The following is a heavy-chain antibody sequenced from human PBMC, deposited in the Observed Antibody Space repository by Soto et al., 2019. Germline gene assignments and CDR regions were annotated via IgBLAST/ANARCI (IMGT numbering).Heavy chain of an antibody. D-gene: IGHD6-13*01. J-gene: IGHJ6*02. V-gene: IGHV4-34*01. CDR3: ARRYSRPRGMDG. CDR1: GGSFSGYY. Sequence: QVQLQQWGAGLLKPSETLSLTCAVYGGSFSGYYWSWIRQPPGKGLEWIGEINHSGSTNYNPSLKSRVTISVDTAKNQFSLKLSSVTAADTAVYYCARRYSRPRGMDGWGQGTTVTVSS. CDR2: INHSGST.